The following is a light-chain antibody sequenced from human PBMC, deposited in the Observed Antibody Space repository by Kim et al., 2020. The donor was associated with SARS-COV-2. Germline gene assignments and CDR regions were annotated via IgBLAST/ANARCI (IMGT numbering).Light chain of an antibody. J-gene: IGKJ5*01. Sequence: SPGERATLSCRASQSVSSSYLAWYQQKPGQAPRLLIYGASSRATGIPDRFGGSGSGTDFTLTISRLEPEDFAVYYCQQYDSSPITFGQGTRLEIK. CDR3: QQYDSSPIT. V-gene: IGKV3-20*01. CDR2: GAS. CDR1: QSVSSSY.